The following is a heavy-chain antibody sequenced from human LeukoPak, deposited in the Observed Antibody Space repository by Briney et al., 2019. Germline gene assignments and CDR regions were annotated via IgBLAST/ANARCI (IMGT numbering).Heavy chain of an antibody. J-gene: IGHJ5*02. V-gene: IGHV1-18*01. CDR2: ISAYNGNT. CDR3: ARDSGSSWYQLGNWFDP. CDR1: GYTFKSYG. Sequence: ASLKVSCKASGYTFKSYGIIWVRQAPGQGLEWMGWISAYNGNTNYAQKLQGRVTMTTNTSTSTAYMELRSLRSDDTAVYYCARDSGSSWYQLGNWFDPWGQGTLVTVSS. D-gene: IGHD6-13*01.